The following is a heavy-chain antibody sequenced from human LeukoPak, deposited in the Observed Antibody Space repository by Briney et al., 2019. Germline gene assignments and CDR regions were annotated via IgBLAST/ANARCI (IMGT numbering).Heavy chain of an antibody. CDR2: ISGSGGNT. V-gene: IGHV3-23*01. J-gene: IGHJ4*02. Sequence: GGSLRLSCAASGFTFNDYTMNWVRQAPGKGLEWVSSISGSGGNTYYTDSVKGRFTISRDNSKNTLYLRMNTLRAEDTAVYYCAKKGCTSTTCYSNCWGQGTLVTVSS. D-gene: IGHD2-2*01. CDR1: GFTFNDYT. CDR3: AKKGCTSTTCYSNC.